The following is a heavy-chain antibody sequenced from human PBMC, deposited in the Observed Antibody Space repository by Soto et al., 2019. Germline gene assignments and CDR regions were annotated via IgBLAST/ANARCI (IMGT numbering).Heavy chain of an antibody. V-gene: IGHV4-34*01. CDR2: INHSGST. J-gene: IGHJ5*02. D-gene: IGHD1-20*01. CDR3: ARRNWNPRRWFDP. Sequence: PSETLSLTCAVYGGSFSGYYWSWIRQPPGKGLEWIGEINHSGSTNYNPSLRSRVTISVDTSKNQFSLKLSSVTAADTAVYYCARRNWNPRRWFDPWGQGTLVTVSS. CDR1: GGSFSGYY.